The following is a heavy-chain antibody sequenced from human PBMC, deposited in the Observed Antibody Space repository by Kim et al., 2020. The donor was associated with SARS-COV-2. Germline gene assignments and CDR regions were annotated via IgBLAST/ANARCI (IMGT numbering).Heavy chain of an antibody. J-gene: IGHJ3*02. D-gene: IGHD2-8*02. CDR1: GSTFSSYA. V-gene: IGHV3-23*01. CDR2: ISGSGGST. Sequence: GVLRLSCEASGSTFSSYAMAWVRQAPGKGLEWVSSISGSGGSTYYADSAKGRFTVSRDNSKNTLFLQMNSLRAEDTALYYCEVLPNVVGNIFDIWGQGTMVTVSS. CDR3: EVLPNVVGNIFDI.